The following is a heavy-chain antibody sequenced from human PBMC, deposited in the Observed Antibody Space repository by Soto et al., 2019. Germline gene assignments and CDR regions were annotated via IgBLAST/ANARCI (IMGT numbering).Heavy chain of an antibody. Sequence: VGSLRLSCAASGFTFSSYAMSWVRQAPGKGLEWVSAISGSGGSTYYADSVKGRFTISRDNSKNTLYLQMNSLRAEDTAVYYCAKDTALSSSWYFDYWGQGTLVTVSS. CDR3: AKDTALSSSWYFDY. D-gene: IGHD6-13*01. CDR2: ISGSGGST. CDR1: GFTFSSYA. J-gene: IGHJ4*02. V-gene: IGHV3-23*01.